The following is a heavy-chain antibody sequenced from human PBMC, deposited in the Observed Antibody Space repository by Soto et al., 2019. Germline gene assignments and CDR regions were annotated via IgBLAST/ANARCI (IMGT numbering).Heavy chain of an antibody. V-gene: IGHV3-33*01. Sequence: GSLRLSCAASGFTFSSYGMHWVRQAPGKGLEWVAVIWYDGSNKYYADSVKGRFTTSRDNSKNTLYLQMNSLRAEDTAVYYCARDGYYYDSSGYPYYGMDVWGQGTTVTVSS. CDR1: GFTFSSYG. CDR2: IWYDGSNK. D-gene: IGHD3-22*01. CDR3: ARDGYYYDSSGYPYYGMDV. J-gene: IGHJ6*02.